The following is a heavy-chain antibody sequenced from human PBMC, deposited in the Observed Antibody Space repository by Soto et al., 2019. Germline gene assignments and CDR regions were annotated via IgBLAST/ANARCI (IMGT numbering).Heavy chain of an antibody. CDR3: TRETVAGITGLDY. D-gene: IGHD1-20*01. CDR1: GFNVGAFA. Sequence: GGSLRLSCAASGFNVGAFAVNWVRQAPGKGLEWVSGVSVSDAFIYYADSVRGRFSISRDASENILYLQMNSLRVDDTALYYCTRETVAGITGLDYWGPGTLVTVSS. J-gene: IGHJ4*02. V-gene: IGHV3-23*01. CDR2: VSVSDAFI.